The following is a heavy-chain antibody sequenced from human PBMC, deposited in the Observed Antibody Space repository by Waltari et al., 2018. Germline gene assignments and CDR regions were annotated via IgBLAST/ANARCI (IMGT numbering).Heavy chain of an antibody. Sequence: QVQLQESGPGLVKPSETLSLTCTVSGGSVSSRTYYWGWIRQPPGKGLEWIGNIYYTGTTYYNPSLKSRLTISVDTSKNQFSLRLSSVTAADTAVYYCARVDSRSSDLWGRGTLVSVSS. J-gene: IGHJ2*01. CDR3: ARVDSRSSDL. CDR1: GGSVSSRTYY. D-gene: IGHD2-21*01. CDR2: IYYTGTT. V-gene: IGHV4-61*01.